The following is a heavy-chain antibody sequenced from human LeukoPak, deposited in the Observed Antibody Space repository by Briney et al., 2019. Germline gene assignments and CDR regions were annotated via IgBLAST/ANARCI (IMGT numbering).Heavy chain of an antibody. V-gene: IGHV4-59*01. CDR2: IYYSRST. CDR3: ARDRKGFDP. J-gene: IGHJ5*02. CDR1: GGSISSYY. Sequence: SETLSLTCTVSGGSISSYYWSWIRQPPGKGLEWIGYIYYSRSTNYNPSLKSRVTISVDTSKNQFSLKLSSVTAADTAVYYCARDRKGFDPWGQGTLVTVSS.